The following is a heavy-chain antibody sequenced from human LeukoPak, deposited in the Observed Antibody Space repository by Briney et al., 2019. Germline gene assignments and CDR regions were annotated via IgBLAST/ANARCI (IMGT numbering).Heavy chain of an antibody. CDR2: IYYSGST. CDR1: GGSVSSGSYY. Sequence: SETLSLTCTVSGGSVSSGSYYWSWIRQPPGNGLEWIGYIYYSGSTNNNPSLKTRVTISVDTYKNQFSLRLSSVTAADTAMYYCAREGGSRDSGYLRPYNFDYWGRGTLVTVSS. J-gene: IGHJ4*02. V-gene: IGHV4-61*01. CDR3: AREGGSRDSGYLRPYNFDY. D-gene: IGHD3-22*01.